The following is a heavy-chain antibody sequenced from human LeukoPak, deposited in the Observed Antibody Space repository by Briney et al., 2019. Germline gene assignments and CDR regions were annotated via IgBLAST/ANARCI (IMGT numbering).Heavy chain of an antibody. V-gene: IGHV4-59*12. CDR1: GGSISTYY. Sequence: SETLSLTCTVSGGSISTYYWSWIRQPPGKGLEWIGYIYYSGSTNYNPSLKSRVTISVDTSKNQFSLKLSSVTAADTAVYYCAREDSTGSPPAYWGQGTLVTVSS. D-gene: IGHD3-22*01. CDR2: IYYSGST. CDR3: AREDSTGSPPAY. J-gene: IGHJ4*02.